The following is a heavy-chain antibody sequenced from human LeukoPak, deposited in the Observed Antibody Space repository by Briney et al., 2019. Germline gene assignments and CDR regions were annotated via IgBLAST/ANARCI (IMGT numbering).Heavy chain of an antibody. CDR3: ARGSFDYGDYQIFDY. CDR1: GGSISNSDYY. J-gene: IGHJ4*02. Sequence: PSETLSLTCTVSGGSISNSDYYWDWIRQPPGKGLEWIGEIYHSGSTNYNPSLKSRVTISVDTSKNQFSLKLSSVTAADTAMYYCARGSFDYGDYQIFDYWGQGTLVTVSS. V-gene: IGHV4-39*07. D-gene: IGHD4-17*01. CDR2: IYHSGST.